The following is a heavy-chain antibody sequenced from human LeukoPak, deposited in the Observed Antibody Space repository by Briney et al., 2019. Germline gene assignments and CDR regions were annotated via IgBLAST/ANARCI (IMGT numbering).Heavy chain of an antibody. V-gene: IGHV4-4*07. Sequence: SETLSLTCTVSGVSISSYYWSWIRQPAGKGLEWIGRIYTSGSTNHNPSLKSRVTMSVDTSKNQFSLKLSSVTAADTAVYYCARHQYYYDSSGYYSPLYFDYWGQGTLVTVSS. CDR1: GVSISSYY. CDR2: IYTSGST. J-gene: IGHJ4*02. CDR3: ARHQYYYDSSGYYSPLYFDY. D-gene: IGHD3-22*01.